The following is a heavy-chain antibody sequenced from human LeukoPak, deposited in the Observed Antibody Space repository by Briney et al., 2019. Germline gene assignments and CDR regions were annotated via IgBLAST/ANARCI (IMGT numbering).Heavy chain of an antibody. D-gene: IGHD6-19*01. J-gene: IGHJ4*02. CDR1: GGSFSGYY. CDR3: TAQGGWYIDY. Sequence: PSETLSLTCAVYGGSFSGYYWSWIRQPPGKGLEWIGEINHSGSTNYNPSLKSRVTISVDKSKNQFSLKLNSMTAADTAVYYCTAQGGWYIDYWGQGTLVTVSS. V-gene: IGHV4-34*03. CDR2: INHSGST.